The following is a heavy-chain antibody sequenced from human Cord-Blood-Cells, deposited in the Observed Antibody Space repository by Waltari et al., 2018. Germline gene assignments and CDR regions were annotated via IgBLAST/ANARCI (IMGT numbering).Heavy chain of an antibody. V-gene: IGHV2-5*01. J-gene: IGHJ3*02. CDR1: GFSLSTSGVG. D-gene: IGHD6-13*01. CDR2: IYWNEDK. Sequence: QITLKESGPTLVKPTQTLTLTCTFSGFSLSTSGVGVGWIRQPPGKALEWLALIYWNEDKRYSRSLKSRLTITKDTSKNQVVLTMTNMDPVDTATYYCAHSGYELEYSSSSWYLGDAFDIWGQGTMVTVSS. CDR3: AHSGYELEYSSSSWYLGDAFDI.